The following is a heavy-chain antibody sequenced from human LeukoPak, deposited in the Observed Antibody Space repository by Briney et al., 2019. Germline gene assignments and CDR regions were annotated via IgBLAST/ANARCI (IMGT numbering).Heavy chain of an antibody. CDR1: GYTFTSYY. CDR2: INPSGGST. CDR3: TRGMTGYYYYYYYMDV. V-gene: IGHV1-46*03. Sequence: ASVKVSCKASGYTFTSYYMHWVRQAPGQGLEWMGIINPSGGSTSYAQKFQGRVTMTRDMSTSTVYMELSSLRSEDTAVYYCTRGMTGYYYYYYYMDVWGKGTTVTISS. J-gene: IGHJ6*03. D-gene: IGHD3-9*01.